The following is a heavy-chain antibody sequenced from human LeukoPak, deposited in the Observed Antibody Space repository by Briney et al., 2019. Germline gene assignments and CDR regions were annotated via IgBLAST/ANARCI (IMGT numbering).Heavy chain of an antibody. Sequence: GASVKVSCKASGGTFSSYAISWVRQAPGQGLEWMGGIIPIFGTANYAQKFQGRVTITADESTSTAYMELSSLRSEDTAVYYCARVLYCSSTSCHAFDIWGQGTMVTVSS. CDR1: GGTFSSYA. CDR3: ARVLYCSSTSCHAFDI. V-gene: IGHV1-69*13. D-gene: IGHD2-2*01. CDR2: IIPIFGTA. J-gene: IGHJ3*02.